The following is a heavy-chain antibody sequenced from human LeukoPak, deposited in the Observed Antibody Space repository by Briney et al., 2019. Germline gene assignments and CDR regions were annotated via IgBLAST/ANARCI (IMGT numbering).Heavy chain of an antibody. CDR1: GGSISSYY. CDR2: IYYSGST. Sequence: PSETLSLTCTVSGGSISSYYWSWIRQPPGKGLEWIGYIYYSGSTNYNPSLKSRVTISVDTSKNQFSLKLSSVTAADTAVYYCARVSGYSGYYIDYWGQGTLVTVSS. D-gene: IGHD5-12*01. V-gene: IGHV4-59*01. CDR3: ARVSGYSGYYIDY. J-gene: IGHJ4*02.